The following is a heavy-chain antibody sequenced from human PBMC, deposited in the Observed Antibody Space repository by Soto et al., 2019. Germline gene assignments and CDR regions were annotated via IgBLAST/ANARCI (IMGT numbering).Heavy chain of an antibody. CDR3: ARDLPPGATGGHYYGMDV. Sequence: QVQLVESGGGVVQPGRSLRLSCAASEFPFSSYTMHWVRQAPGKGLEWVAVISNDGSNQYYADSVKGRFTISRDNSKNTLYLQLNSLRAEDTAVYYCARDLPPGATGGHYYGMDVWGQGTTVTFSS. J-gene: IGHJ6*01. CDR1: EFPFSSYT. CDR2: ISNDGSNQ. V-gene: IGHV3-30-3*01. D-gene: IGHD2-2*01.